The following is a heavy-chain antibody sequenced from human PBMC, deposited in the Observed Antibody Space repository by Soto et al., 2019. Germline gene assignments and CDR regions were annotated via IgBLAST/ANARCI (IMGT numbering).Heavy chain of an antibody. J-gene: IGHJ4*02. CDR1: GYTFTSYG. CDR3: ARDLIVGATPPYYFDY. Sequence: QVQLVQSGAEVKKPGASVKVSCKASGYTFTSYGISWVRQAPGQGLEWMGWISAYNGNTNYAQKLQGRGTRTTDASTSTAYMELRSLRADGTAVYYCARDLIVGATPPYYFDYWGQGILVTFSS. CDR2: ISAYNGNT. V-gene: IGHV1-18*01. D-gene: IGHD1-26*01.